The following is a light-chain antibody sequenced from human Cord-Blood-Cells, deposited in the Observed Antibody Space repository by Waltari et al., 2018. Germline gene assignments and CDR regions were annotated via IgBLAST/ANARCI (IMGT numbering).Light chain of an antibody. V-gene: IGKV1-13*02. J-gene: IGKJ1*01. CDR3: QQFNSYPRT. Sequence: AIQLTQSPSSLSASVGNRVTLTCRASQGISSALAWYQQKPGKAPKLLIYDAASLESGVPSRFSGSGSGTDFTLTISSLQPEDFATYYCQQFNSYPRTFGQGTKVEIK. CDR1: QGISSA. CDR2: DAA.